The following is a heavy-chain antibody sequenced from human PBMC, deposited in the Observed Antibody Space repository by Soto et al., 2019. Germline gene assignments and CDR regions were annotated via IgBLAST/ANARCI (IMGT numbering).Heavy chain of an antibody. J-gene: IGHJ4*02. D-gene: IGHD5-18*01. CDR2: ISGSGANT. CDR1: GFTFSSYS. CDR3: VRERSGYSYADS. Sequence: GGSLRLSCAASGFTFSSYSMNWVRQAPGKGLEWVSAISGSGANTYYADSVKGRFTISRDNSKNTLYLQMNSLRAEDSAMYYCVRERSGYSYADSWGQGTLVTVSS. V-gene: IGHV3-23*01.